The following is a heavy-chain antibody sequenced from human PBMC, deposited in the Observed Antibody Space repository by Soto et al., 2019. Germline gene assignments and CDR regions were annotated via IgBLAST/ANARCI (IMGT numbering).Heavy chain of an antibody. CDR1: GFTFSSYA. Sequence: GGSLRLSCAASGFTFSSYAMSWVRQAPGKGLEWVSAISGSGGSTYYADSVKGRFTISRDNSKNTLYLQMNSLRAEDTAVYYCAKYVALGYCTNGVCYPHGSGSYYPGNHFDYWGQGTLVTVSS. CDR3: AKYVALGYCTNGVCYPHGSGSYYPGNHFDY. V-gene: IGHV3-23*01. CDR2: ISGSGGST. J-gene: IGHJ4*02. D-gene: IGHD2-8*01.